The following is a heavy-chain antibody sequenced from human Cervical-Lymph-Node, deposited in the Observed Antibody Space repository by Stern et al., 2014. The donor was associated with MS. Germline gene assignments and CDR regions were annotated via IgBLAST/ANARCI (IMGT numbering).Heavy chain of an antibody. CDR2: IYPGDSET. J-gene: IGHJ4*02. CDR3: ARQTTAWASDV. CDR1: GFKFSIYW. D-gene: IGHD1-14*01. V-gene: IGHV5-51*01. Sequence: EVQLLQSGAELIRPGESLKISCKGSGFKFSIYWIAWGRQMPGKGLEWMGIIYPGDSETRYSPSFQGQVTSSADKSTSTAYLQWSSLNASDTAMYFCARQTTAWASDVWGQGTLVTVSS.